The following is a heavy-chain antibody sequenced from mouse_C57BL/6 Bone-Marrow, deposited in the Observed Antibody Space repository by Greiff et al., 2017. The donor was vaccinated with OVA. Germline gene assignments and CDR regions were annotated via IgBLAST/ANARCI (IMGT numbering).Heavy chain of an antibody. J-gene: IGHJ2*01. CDR2: IDPETGGT. V-gene: IGHV1-15*01. CDR3: TRDSSGYRDYFDY. Sequence: VQLQQSGAELVRPGASVTLSCKASGYTFTDYEMHWVKQTPVHGLEWIGAIDPETGGTAYNQKFKGKAILTADKSSSTAYMELRSLTSEDSAVYYCTRDSSGYRDYFDYWGQGTTLTVSS. D-gene: IGHD3-2*02. CDR1: GYTFTDYE.